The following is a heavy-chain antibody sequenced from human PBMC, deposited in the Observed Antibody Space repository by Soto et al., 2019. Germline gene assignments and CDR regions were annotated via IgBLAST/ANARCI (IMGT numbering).Heavy chain of an antibody. Sequence: QVQLQESGPGLVKPSGTLSLTCAVSGDSISSLDWWSWVRQPPNKGLEWIAEIHHSGGTNYNPSLMSRATISVDNSKNQFSLKLISATAADTAVYYCVRNGYYSLDYWGQGTLVSVSS. CDR2: IHHSGGT. J-gene: IGHJ4*02. D-gene: IGHD3-3*01. V-gene: IGHV4-4*02. CDR1: GDSISSLDW. CDR3: VRNGYYSLDY.